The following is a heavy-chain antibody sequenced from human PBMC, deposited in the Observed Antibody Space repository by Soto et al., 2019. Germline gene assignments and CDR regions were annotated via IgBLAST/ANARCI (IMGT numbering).Heavy chain of an antibody. CDR1: GGSISSGGYY. J-gene: IGHJ4*02. D-gene: IGHD3-3*01. V-gene: IGHV4-31*03. CDR2: IYYSGST. CDR3: ARDEGFFAVNY. Sequence: QVQLQESGPGLVKPSQTLSLTCTVSGGSISSGGYYWSWIRQHPGKGLEWIGYIYYSGSTYYNPSLKSRVFISADTSKNQFSLKLSSVTAADTAVYYCARDEGFFAVNYWGQGTLVTVSS.